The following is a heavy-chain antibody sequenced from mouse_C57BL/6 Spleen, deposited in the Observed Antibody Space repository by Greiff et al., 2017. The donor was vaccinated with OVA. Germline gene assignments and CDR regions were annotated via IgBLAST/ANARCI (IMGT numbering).Heavy chain of an antibody. CDR1: GFNIKNTY. CDR3: ARWVLYDLDY. CDR2: IDPANGNT. Sequence: EVKLLESVAEFVRPGASVKLSCTASGFNIKNTYMHWVKQRPEQGLEWIGRIDPANGNTKYAPKFQGKATITADTSTNTAYLQLSSLRSEDTAIYYCARWVLYDLDYWGQGTSVTVSS. V-gene: IGHV14-3*01. J-gene: IGHJ4*01.